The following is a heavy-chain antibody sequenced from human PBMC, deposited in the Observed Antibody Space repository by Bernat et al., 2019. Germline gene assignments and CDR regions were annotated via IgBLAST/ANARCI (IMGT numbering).Heavy chain of an antibody. CDR1: GFTFSSYA. CDR2: ISYDGSNK. V-gene: IGHV3-30-3*01. D-gene: IGHD3-22*01. J-gene: IGHJ4*02. CDR3: ATAALKPTYYYDSSFLGY. Sequence: QVQLVESGGGVVQPGRSLRLSCAASGFTFSSYAMHWVRQAPGKGLEWVAVISYDGSNKYYADSVKGRFTISRDNSKNTLYLQMNSLRAEDTAVYYCATAALKPTYYYDSSFLGYWGQGTLVTVSS.